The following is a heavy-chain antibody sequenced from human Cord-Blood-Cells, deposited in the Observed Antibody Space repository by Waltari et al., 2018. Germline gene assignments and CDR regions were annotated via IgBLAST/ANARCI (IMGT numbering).Heavy chain of an antibody. D-gene: IGHD1-7*01. Sequence: VHIVQSGAEVKKPGASVTVSAEASGDTITGYYLPGVRQAPGPGLEWMGWINPNSGGTNYAQKFQGRVTMTRDTSIRTAYMELSRLRSDDTAVYYCARVSELPFDYWGQGTLVTVSS. CDR2: INPNSGGT. J-gene: IGHJ4*02. V-gene: IGHV1-2*02. CDR3: ARVSELPFDY. CDR1: GDTITGYY.